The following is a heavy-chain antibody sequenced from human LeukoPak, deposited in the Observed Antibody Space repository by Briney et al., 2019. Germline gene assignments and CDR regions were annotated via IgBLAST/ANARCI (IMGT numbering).Heavy chain of an antibody. Sequence: GGSLRLSCAASGFTFSSYGMHWVRQAPGKGLEWVAVIWYDGSNKYYADSVKGRFTISRGNSKNTLYLQMSSLRAEDTAVYYCARDRRTTYPFDYWGQGTLVTVSS. D-gene: IGHD1-1*01. CDR2: IWYDGSNK. V-gene: IGHV3-33*01. J-gene: IGHJ4*02. CDR1: GFTFSSYG. CDR3: ARDRRTTYPFDY.